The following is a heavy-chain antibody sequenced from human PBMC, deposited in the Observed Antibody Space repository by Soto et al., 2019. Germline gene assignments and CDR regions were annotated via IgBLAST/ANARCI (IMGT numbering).Heavy chain of an antibody. Sequence: GASVKLSCTASGYTFTSYGISCVRQAPGQGLEWMGWNSAYNGNTNYAQKLQGRVTMTTDTSTSTAYMELRSLRSDDTAVYYCARPNLFGRDYYEGHRTYGMDVWGQGTTVTV. D-gene: IGHD3-22*01. CDR3: ARPNLFGRDYYEGHRTYGMDV. J-gene: IGHJ6*02. CDR2: NSAYNGNT. CDR1: GYTFTSYG. V-gene: IGHV1-18*01.